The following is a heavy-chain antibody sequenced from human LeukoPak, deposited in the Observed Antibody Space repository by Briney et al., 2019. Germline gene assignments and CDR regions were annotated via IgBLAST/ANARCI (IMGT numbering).Heavy chain of an antibody. V-gene: IGHV1-8*01. Sequence: ASVKVSCKASGYTFTSYDINWVRQATGQGLEWMGWMNPNSGNTGYAQKFQGRVTITRNTSISTAYMELSSLRSEDTAVYYCARSGITIFGVVIHDAFDIWGQGTMVTVSS. CDR2: MNPNSGNT. J-gene: IGHJ3*02. CDR1: GYTFTSYD. CDR3: ARSGITIFGVVIHDAFDI. D-gene: IGHD3-3*01.